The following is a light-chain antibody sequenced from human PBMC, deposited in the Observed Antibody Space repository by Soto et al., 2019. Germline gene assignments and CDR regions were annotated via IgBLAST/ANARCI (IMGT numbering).Light chain of an antibody. CDR3: QHGATPPN. Sequence: PCSVSLTPGERATLSCGANPSLSNNYVAWYQQQPGQPPQLLINGASSRTSGIPARFSGSGSGTDFTLIISIQAADGFAAYYWQHGATPPNFCQGTKVDIK. V-gene: IGKV3-20*01. J-gene: IGKJ1*01. CDR2: GAS. CDR1: PSLSNNY.